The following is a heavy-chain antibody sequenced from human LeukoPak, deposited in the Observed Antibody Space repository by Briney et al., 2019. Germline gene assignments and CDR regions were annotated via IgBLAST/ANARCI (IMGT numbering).Heavy chain of an antibody. CDR3: AKDRIAARRENYFDY. CDR2: ISGSGGST. J-gene: IGHJ4*02. D-gene: IGHD6-6*01. Sequence: PGGSLRLSCAASGFTFSSYAMSWVRQAPGKGLEWVSAISGSGGSTYYADSVKGRFTISRDNSKSTLYLQMNSLRAEDTAVYYCAKDRIAARRENYFDYWGQGTLVTVSS. V-gene: IGHV3-23*01. CDR1: GFTFSSYA.